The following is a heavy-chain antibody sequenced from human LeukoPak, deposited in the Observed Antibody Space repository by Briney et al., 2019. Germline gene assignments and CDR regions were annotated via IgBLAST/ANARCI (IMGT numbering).Heavy chain of an antibody. D-gene: IGHD3-10*01. V-gene: IGHV1-46*01. J-gene: IGHJ4*02. Sequence: ASVTVSCKASGYTFTSYYMHWVRQAPGQGLEWMGIINPSGGSTSYAQKFQGRVTMTRDTSTSTVYMELSSLRSEDTVVYYCAMSALWVPPHYVRWGQGTLVTVSS. CDR1: GYTFTSYY. CDR2: INPSGGST. CDR3: AMSALWVPPHYVR.